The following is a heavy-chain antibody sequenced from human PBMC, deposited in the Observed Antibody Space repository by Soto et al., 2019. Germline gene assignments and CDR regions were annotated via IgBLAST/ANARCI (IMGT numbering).Heavy chain of an antibody. Sequence: GGSLRLSCTGSGFNFGNYALSWVRQAPGKGPEWVGFIRSEAYGGTTDYAASVKGRFIISRDDSKSIAYLEINSLQTDDTAVYYCTRYYYESSGYYVYWGQGTLVTVLL. CDR3: TRYYYESSGYYVY. CDR1: GFNFGNYA. J-gene: IGHJ4*02. CDR2: IRSEAYGGTT. D-gene: IGHD3-22*01. V-gene: IGHV3-49*04.